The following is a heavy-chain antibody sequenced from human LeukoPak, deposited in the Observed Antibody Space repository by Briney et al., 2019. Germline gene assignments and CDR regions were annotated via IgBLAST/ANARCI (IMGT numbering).Heavy chain of an antibody. V-gene: IGHV3-74*01. CDR2: ISNDGTGT. J-gene: IGHJ5*02. Sequence: GGSLRLSCAASGVTFSSHSMHWVRQAPGEGLVWVSGISNDGTGTTYADSVKGRFTISRDNAKNSVYLLMNSLRAEDTAVYYCARRGTTYCTFDSCHPNWFDPWGQGTLVTVSS. CDR3: ARRGTTYCTFDSCHPNWFDP. D-gene: IGHD2-15*01. CDR1: GVTFSSHS.